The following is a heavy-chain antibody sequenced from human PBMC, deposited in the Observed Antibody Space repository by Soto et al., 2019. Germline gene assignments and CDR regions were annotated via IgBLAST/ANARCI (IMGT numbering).Heavy chain of an antibody. V-gene: IGHV3-9*01. CDR2: VSWNSGSI. CDR3: AKGGRSQWELLDYFDY. D-gene: IGHD1-26*01. Sequence: PGGSLRLSCAASGFTFSSYAMSWVRQAPGKGLEWVSGVSWNSGSIGYADSVKGRFTISRDNAKNSLYLQMNSLRAEDTALYYCAKGGRSQWELLDYFDYWGQGTLVTVSS. J-gene: IGHJ4*02. CDR1: GFTFSSYA.